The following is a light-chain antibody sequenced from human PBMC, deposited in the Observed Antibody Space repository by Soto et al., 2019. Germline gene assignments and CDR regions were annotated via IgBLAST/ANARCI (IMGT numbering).Light chain of an antibody. CDR2: KAS. CDR3: QQYNNWPAA. CDR1: QSISIW. Sequence: DIQMTQSPSTLSASVGYRVTITCRASQSISIWLAWYQQKPGKAPKLLIYKASSLESGVPSRFSGSGSGTEFTLTISSLQSEDFAVYYCQQYNNWPAAFGGGTKGDIK. V-gene: IGKV1-5*03. J-gene: IGKJ4*01.